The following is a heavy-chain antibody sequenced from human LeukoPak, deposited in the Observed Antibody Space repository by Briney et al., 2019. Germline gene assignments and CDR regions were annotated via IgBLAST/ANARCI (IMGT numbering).Heavy chain of an antibody. D-gene: IGHD3-10*01. CDR1: GFSLSTHTLG. V-gene: IGHV2-70*04. CDR2: IAWDNQT. J-gene: IGHJ4*02. CDR3: ARSLYGAGSLCFDY. Sequence: ESGPTLVHPSQTLTLTCSFSGFSLSTHTLGLSLIRQPPGKPLERPESIAWDNQTFYSASLKARLTIPKDTSKIQVVLTMTNMDPVDTGTYYCARSLYGAGSLCFDYWGQGTPVTVSS.